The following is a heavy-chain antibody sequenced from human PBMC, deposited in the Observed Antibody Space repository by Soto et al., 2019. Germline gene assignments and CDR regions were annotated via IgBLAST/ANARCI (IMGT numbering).Heavy chain of an antibody. J-gene: IGHJ4*02. CDR3: TTPNMTQAN. CDR1: GLTFSNAW. V-gene: IGHV3-15*01. Sequence: GRSLRLSCEASGLTFSNAWMGWVRQAPGKGLEWVGRIKIKTDGGTTDYAAPVKGRFTISRDDSKNTLYLQMNSLKTEDTAVYYCTTPNMTQANWGQGTLVTASS. CDR2: IKIKTDGGTT.